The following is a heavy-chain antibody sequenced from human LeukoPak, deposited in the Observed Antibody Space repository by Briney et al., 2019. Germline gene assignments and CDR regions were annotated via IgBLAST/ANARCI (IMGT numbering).Heavy chain of an antibody. Sequence: SETLSLTCTVSGGSISSSSYYWGWIRQPPGKGLEWIGSIYYSGSTYYNPSLKSRVTISVDTSKNQFSLKLSSVTAADTAVYYCARLASSGWSHCDYWGQGTLVTVSS. D-gene: IGHD6-19*01. V-gene: IGHV4-39*01. J-gene: IGHJ4*02. CDR1: GGSISSSSYY. CDR3: ARLASSGWSHCDY. CDR2: IYYSGST.